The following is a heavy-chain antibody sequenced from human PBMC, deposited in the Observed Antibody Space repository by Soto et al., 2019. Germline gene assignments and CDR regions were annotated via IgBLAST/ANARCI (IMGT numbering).Heavy chain of an antibody. J-gene: IGHJ4*02. CDR1: GGSFSGYY. D-gene: IGHD5-18*01. CDR2: INHSGST. Sequence: QVQLQQWGAGLLKPSETLSLTCAVYGGSFSGYYWSWIRQPPGKGLEWIGEINHSGSTNYNPSLKSRVTIQVETSKNQFSLKLSYVTAADTAAYYCARGMARYSYGRNYFDYWGQGTLVTVSS. V-gene: IGHV4-34*01. CDR3: ARGMARYSYGRNYFDY.